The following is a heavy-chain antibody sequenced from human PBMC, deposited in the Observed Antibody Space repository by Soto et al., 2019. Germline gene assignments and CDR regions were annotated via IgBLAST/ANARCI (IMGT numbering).Heavy chain of an antibody. CDR3: XXXXXXXXXXXXYYYAMDV. J-gene: IGHJ6*02. V-gene: IGHV1-69*05. Sequence: QVQLVQSGAEVKKPGSSVTVSCKASGGTFGNSAISWVRQAPGQGLEWMGGIIPIFPTPDYAQKFQGRVRXXXXXXXXXXXXXXXXXXXXXXXXXXXXXXXXXXXXXXXYYYAMDVWGQGTTVTVSS. CDR1: GGTFGNSA. CDR2: IIPIFPTP.